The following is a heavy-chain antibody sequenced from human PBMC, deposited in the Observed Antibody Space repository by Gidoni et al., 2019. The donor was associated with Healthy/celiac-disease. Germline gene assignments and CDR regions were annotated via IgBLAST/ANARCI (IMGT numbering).Heavy chain of an antibody. Sequence: EVQLVESGGGLVQPGGSLRLSCAASGFTFSSYSMNWVRQAPGKGLEWVSYISSSSSTIYYADSVKGRFTISRDNAKNSLYLQMNSLRAEDTAVYYCARAPRIAAAGKLDYWGQGTLVTVSS. CDR1: GFTFSSYS. D-gene: IGHD6-13*01. CDR2: ISSSSSTI. J-gene: IGHJ4*02. CDR3: ARAPRIAAAGKLDY. V-gene: IGHV3-48*01.